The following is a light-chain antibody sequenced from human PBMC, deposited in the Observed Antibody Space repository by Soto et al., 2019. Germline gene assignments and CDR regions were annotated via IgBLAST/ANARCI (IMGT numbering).Light chain of an antibody. J-gene: IGKJ1*01. Sequence: EIVWTQSPGTLSLSPGERATLSCRASQSVDSSYLAWYHQRPGQAPRLLIYGASSRATGIPDRFSGSGSGTDFTLTISSLEPEDFAVYYCQQRSKWPLWTFGQGTKVDIK. CDR1: QSVDSSY. CDR2: GAS. V-gene: IGKV3D-20*02. CDR3: QQRSKWPLWT.